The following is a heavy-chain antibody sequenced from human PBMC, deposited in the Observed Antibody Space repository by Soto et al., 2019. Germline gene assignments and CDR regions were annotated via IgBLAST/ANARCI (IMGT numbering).Heavy chain of an antibody. CDR1: GYTFTSYA. CDR2: INAGNGNT. CDR3: ARKYYGSGPIGAFDI. J-gene: IGHJ3*02. D-gene: IGHD3-10*01. V-gene: IGHV1-3*01. Sequence: ASVKVSCKASGYTFTSYAMHWVRQAPGQRLEWMGWINAGNGNTKYSQEFQGRVTITRDTSASTAYMELSSLRSEDTAVYYCARKYYGSGPIGAFDIWGQGTMVTVSS.